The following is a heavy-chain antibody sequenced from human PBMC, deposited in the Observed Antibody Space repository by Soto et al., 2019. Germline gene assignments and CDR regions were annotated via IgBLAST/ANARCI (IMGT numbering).Heavy chain of an antibody. CDR2: IWYDGSNK. J-gene: IGHJ3*02. CDR1: GFTFSSYG. Sequence: QVQLVESGGGVVQPGRSLRLSCAASGFTFSSYGMHWVRQAPGKGLEWVAVIWYDGSNKYYADSVKGRFTISRDNSKNPMYLQMNSLGAEDTAVYYCARDQSGAAGTDAFDIWGQGTMVTVSS. D-gene: IGHD6-13*01. CDR3: ARDQSGAAGTDAFDI. V-gene: IGHV3-33*01.